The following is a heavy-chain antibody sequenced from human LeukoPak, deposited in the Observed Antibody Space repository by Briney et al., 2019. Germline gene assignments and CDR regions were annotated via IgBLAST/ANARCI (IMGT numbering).Heavy chain of an antibody. J-gene: IGHJ6*03. CDR2: IIPIFGTA. CDR1: GYTLTELS. D-gene: IGHD1-26*01. Sequence: ASVKVSCKVSGYTLTELSMHWVRQAPGKGLEWMGGIIPIFGTANYAQKFQGRVTITADKSTSTAYMELSSLRSEDTAVYYCARGEVVGANPSYYYYYMDVWGKGTTVTVSS. CDR3: ARGEVVGANPSYYYYYMDV. V-gene: IGHV1-69*06.